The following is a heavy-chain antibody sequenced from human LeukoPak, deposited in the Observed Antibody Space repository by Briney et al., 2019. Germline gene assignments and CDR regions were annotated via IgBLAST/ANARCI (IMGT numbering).Heavy chain of an antibody. CDR1: GFTFSSYK. V-gene: IGHV3-21*06. Sequence: GGALILSCAASGFTFSSYKMNWVRQAPGKGPEWVSSVTSCSSYIYYADSVKGRFTISRDNPKNSLSLQMESLRVEDTAVYYCARDPYSGSYGPYYYYYMDVWGEGTTVTISS. D-gene: IGHD1-26*01. CDR3: ARDPYSGSYGPYYYYYMDV. J-gene: IGHJ6*03. CDR2: VTSCSSYI.